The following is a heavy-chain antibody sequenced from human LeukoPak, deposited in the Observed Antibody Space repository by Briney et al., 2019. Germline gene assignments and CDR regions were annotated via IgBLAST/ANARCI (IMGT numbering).Heavy chain of an antibody. J-gene: IGHJ3*02. D-gene: IGHD3-22*01. V-gene: IGHV3-48*01. CDR1: GFTFTNYW. Sequence: PGGSLRLSCAASGFTFTNYWISWVRQAPGKGLEWVSYISTGSSIINYADSVKGRFTISRDNAKNSLYLQMNSLRAEDTAVYYCARDSFYYDSSDYYYEGNAFDIWGQGTMVTVSS. CDR2: ISTGSSII. CDR3: ARDSFYYDSSDYYYEGNAFDI.